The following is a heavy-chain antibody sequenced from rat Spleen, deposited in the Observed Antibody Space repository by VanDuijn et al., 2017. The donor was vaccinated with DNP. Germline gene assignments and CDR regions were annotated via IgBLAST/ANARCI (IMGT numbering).Heavy chain of an antibody. CDR3: TSGNHNYY. D-gene: IGHD1-10*01. Sequence: EVQLVESGGGLVQPGRSLKLSCAASGFTFSDYYMAWVRQAPTKGLEWVATIFYDGSRTYYRDSVKGRFTISRDNAENTLYLQMNSLRSEDTATYYCTSGNHNYYWGQGVMVTVSS. V-gene: IGHV5S10*01. CDR2: IFYDGSRT. CDR1: GFTFSDYY. J-gene: IGHJ2*01.